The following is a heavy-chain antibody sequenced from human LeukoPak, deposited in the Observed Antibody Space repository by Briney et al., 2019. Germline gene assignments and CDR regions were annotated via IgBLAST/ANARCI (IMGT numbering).Heavy chain of an antibody. CDR3: ANQGGSLTEVGYYMDV. CDR2: ISYDGSNK. Sequence: GRSLRLSCAASGFTFSSYGMHWVRQAPGKGLEWVAVISYDGSNKYYADSVKGRFTISRDNSKNTLYLQMNSLRAEDTAVYYCANQGGSLTEVGYYMDVWGKGTTVTVSS. CDR1: GFTFSSYG. V-gene: IGHV3-30*18. D-gene: IGHD1-26*01. J-gene: IGHJ6*03.